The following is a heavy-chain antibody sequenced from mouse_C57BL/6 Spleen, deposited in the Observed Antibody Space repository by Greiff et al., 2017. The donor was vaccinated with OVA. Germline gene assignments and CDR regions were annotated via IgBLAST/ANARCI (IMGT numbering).Heavy chain of an antibody. Sequence: EVKLVESVAELVRPGASVKLSCTASGFNIKNTYMHWVKQRPEQGLEWIGRIDPANGNTKYAPKFQGKATITADTSSNTAYLQLSSLTSEDTAIYYCARVGGYDNYAMDYWGQGTSVTVSS. V-gene: IGHV14-3*01. CDR2: IDPANGNT. J-gene: IGHJ4*01. CDR1: GFNIKNTY. D-gene: IGHD2-2*01. CDR3: ARVGGYDNYAMDY.